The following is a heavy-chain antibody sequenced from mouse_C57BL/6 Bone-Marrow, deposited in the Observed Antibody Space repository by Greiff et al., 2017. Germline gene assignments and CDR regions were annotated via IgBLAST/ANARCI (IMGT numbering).Heavy chain of an antibody. CDR3: ARSFYYYGSSCAMDY. V-gene: IGHV1-69*01. Sequence: QVQLQQPGAELVMPGASVKLSCKASGYTFTSYWMHWVKQRPGQGLEWIGEIDPSDSYTTYNQKFKGKSTLTVDKSSSTAYMQLSSLAYEDSAVYYGARSFYYYGSSCAMDYGGQGTSVTVSS. J-gene: IGHJ4*01. D-gene: IGHD1-1*01. CDR2: IDPSDSYT. CDR1: GYTFTSYW.